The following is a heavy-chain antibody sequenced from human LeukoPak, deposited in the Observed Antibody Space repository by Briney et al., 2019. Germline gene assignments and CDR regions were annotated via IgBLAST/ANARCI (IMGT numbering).Heavy chain of an antibody. J-gene: IGHJ4*02. Sequence: SETLSLTCTVSGGSISSSSYYWGRIRQPPGKGLEWIGSIYYSGSTYYNPSLKSRVTISVDTSKNQLSLKLSSVTAADTAVYYCARLNWPLYDTDFDYWGQGTLVTVSS. CDR1: GGSISSSSYY. CDR3: ARLNWPLYDTDFDY. V-gene: IGHV4-39*01. CDR2: IYYSGST. D-gene: IGHD1-1*01.